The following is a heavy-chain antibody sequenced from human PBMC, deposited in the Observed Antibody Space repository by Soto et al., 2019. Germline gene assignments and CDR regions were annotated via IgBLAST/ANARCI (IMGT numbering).Heavy chain of an antibody. J-gene: IGHJ3*02. V-gene: IGHV3-23*01. Sequence: EVQVLESGGGLVQPGGSLRLSCVMTWIRQAPGKGLEWVSTITAGGDGTYYADSVKGRFTMSRETSKNTLYLQMNSLRAGDTAVYYCAPHGYCSGGSCQYDAFAIRGQGTMVTVSS. CDR3: APHGYCSGGSCQYDAFAI. CDR2: ITAGGDGT. D-gene: IGHD2-15*01.